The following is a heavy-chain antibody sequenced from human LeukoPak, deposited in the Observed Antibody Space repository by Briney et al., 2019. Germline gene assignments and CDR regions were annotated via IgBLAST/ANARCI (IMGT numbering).Heavy chain of an antibody. D-gene: IGHD3-10*01. Sequence: GGSLRLSCAASRFPFSIYGMTWVRQATGRGLEWVSTISDTGCGTFYADSVKGRFTIYRHNYQNTLFLQVNTLRADDTAIYYCAKEMLRGYYYYGMDVWGQGTTVTVSS. CDR2: ISDTGCGT. J-gene: IGHJ6*02. CDR1: RFPFSIYG. CDR3: AKEMLRGYYYYGMDV. V-gene: IGHV3-23*01.